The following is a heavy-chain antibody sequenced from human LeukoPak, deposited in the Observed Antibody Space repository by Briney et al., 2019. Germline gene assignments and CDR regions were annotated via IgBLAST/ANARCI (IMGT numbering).Heavy chain of an antibody. CDR1: GYTFTSYA. CDR3: ARVGSSSWYGGIWFDP. CDR2: INAGNGNT. D-gene: IGHD6-13*01. J-gene: IGHJ5*02. V-gene: IGHV1-3*01. Sequence: ASVRVSSKASGYTFTSYAMHWVRQAPGQRLEWMGWINAGNGNTKYSQKFQGRVTITRDTSASTAYMELSSLRSEDTAVCYCARVGSSSWYGGIWFDPWGQGTLVTVSS.